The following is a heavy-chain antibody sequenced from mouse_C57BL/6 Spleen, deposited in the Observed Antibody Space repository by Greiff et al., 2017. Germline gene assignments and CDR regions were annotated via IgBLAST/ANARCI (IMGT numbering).Heavy chain of an antibody. CDR1: GYTFTDYE. Sequence: QVQLQQSGAELVRPGASVTLSCKASGYTFTDYEMHWVKQTPVPGLEWIGAIDPETGGTAYNQKFKGKAILTADKASSTAYMELRSLTSEDSAVYYCTRYDYLFDYWGQGTTLTVSS. V-gene: IGHV1-15*01. D-gene: IGHD2-4*01. CDR3: TRYDYLFDY. CDR2: IDPETGGT. J-gene: IGHJ2*01.